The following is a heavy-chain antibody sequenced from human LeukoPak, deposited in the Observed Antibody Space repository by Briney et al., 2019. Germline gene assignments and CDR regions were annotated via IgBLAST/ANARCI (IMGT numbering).Heavy chain of an antibody. J-gene: IGHJ4*02. CDR1: VGSISSYY. CDR2: IYTSGST. Sequence: PSETLSLTCTVSVGSISSYYWSWIRQPAGKGLEWIGRIYTSGSTNYNPSLKSRVTISVDKSKTQFSLKLSSVTAADTAVYYCARDGWISGGYFDYWGQGTLVTVSS. D-gene: IGHD5-12*01. CDR3: ARDGWISGGYFDY. V-gene: IGHV4-4*07.